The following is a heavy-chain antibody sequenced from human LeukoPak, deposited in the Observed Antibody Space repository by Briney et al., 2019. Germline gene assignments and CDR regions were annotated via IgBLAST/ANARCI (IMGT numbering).Heavy chain of an antibody. CDR3: ARDPRSSPDY. J-gene: IGHJ4*02. CDR2: INPTGGST. D-gene: IGHD6-6*01. V-gene: IGHV1-46*01. CDR1: GYTFTSYY. Sequence: GASVKVSCKASGYTFTSYYMHWVRQAPGQGLEWMGIINPTGGSTSYAQKFQGRVTMTGDTSTSTVYMELSSLSSEDTAVYYCARDPRSSPDYWGQGTLVTVSS.